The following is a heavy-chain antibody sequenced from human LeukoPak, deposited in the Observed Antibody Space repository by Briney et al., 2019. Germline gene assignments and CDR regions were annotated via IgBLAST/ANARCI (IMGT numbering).Heavy chain of an antibody. Sequence: PGGSLRLSCAASGFTFSSYAMSWVRQAPGKGLEWVAVISYDGSSKYYADSVKGRFTISRDNSKNTLYLQMNSLRAEDTAVYYCASLGEAAGTHYFDYWGQGTLVTVSS. V-gene: IGHV3-30*04. CDR1: GFTFSSYA. J-gene: IGHJ4*02. CDR3: ASLGEAAGTHYFDY. CDR2: ISYDGSSK. D-gene: IGHD6-13*01.